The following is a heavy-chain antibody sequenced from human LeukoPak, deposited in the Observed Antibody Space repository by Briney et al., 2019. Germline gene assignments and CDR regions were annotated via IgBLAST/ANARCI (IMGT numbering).Heavy chain of an antibody. J-gene: IGHJ4*02. Sequence: GGSLSLSCAASGFTFDDYAMHWVRQAPGKGLEWVSGISWNSGSIGYADSVKGRFTISRDNAKNSLYLQMNSLRAEDTALYYCAKDQLRLGELSLFSLNYWGQGTLVTVSS. CDR2: ISWNSGSI. CDR3: AKDQLRLGELSLFSLNY. CDR1: GFTFDDYA. D-gene: IGHD3-16*02. V-gene: IGHV3-9*01.